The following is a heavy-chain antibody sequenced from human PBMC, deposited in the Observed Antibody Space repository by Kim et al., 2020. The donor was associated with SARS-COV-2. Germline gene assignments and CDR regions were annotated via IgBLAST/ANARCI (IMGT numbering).Heavy chain of an antibody. V-gene: IGHV3-30*18. CDR3: AKSEDSSNTWNAVNYAVDV. CDR1: GFTFSSFG. Sequence: GGSLRLSCAASGFTFSSFGMHWVRQAPGKGLEWVAVMSHDGSQKYYADSVTGRFTISRDNSKNTLDLQMNSLRVEDTAVYYCAKSEDSSNTWNAVNYAVDVWGQGTTVTVS. CDR2: MSHDGSQK. J-gene: IGHJ6*02. D-gene: IGHD1-1*01.